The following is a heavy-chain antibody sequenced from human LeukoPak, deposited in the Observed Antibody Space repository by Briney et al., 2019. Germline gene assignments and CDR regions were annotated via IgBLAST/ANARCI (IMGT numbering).Heavy chain of an antibody. CDR3: ARDRGSSSWGYYYGMDV. V-gene: IGHV3-7*03. CDR2: IKQDGSEK. J-gene: IGHJ6*02. CDR1: GFTFSGYW. Sequence: GGSLRLSCVASGFTFSGYWMSWLRQAPGKGLEWVANIKQDGSEKYYVDSVKGRFTISRDNAKNSLSLQMNSLRAEDTAVYYCARDRGSSSWGYYYGMDVWGQGTTVTVSS. D-gene: IGHD6-6*01.